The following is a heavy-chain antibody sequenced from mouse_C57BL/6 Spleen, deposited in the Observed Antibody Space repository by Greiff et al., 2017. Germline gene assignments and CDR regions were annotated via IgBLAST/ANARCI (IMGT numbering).Heavy chain of an antibody. CDR1: GYTFTSYW. CDR2: IDPSDSYT. V-gene: IGHV1-59*01. J-gene: IGHJ2*01. Sequence: QVQLQQPGAELVRPGTSVKLSCKASGYTFTSYWMHWVKQRPGQGLEWIGVIDPSDSYTNYNQKFKGKATLTVDTSSSTAYMQLSSLTSEDSAVYYCARVDYDYAFDYWGQGNTLTVSS. D-gene: IGHD2-4*01. CDR3: ARVDYDYAFDY.